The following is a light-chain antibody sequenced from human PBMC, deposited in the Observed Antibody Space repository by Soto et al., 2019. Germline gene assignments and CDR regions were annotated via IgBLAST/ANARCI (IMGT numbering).Light chain of an antibody. CDR3: SAYSVISTLV. CDR2: EVR. V-gene: IGLV2-14*01. CDR1: MRDVGAYNL. J-gene: IGLJ3*02. Sequence: QSALTQPASVSGSAGQSITISCSGTMRDVGAYNLVSWYQQHPGTAPKLIIYEVRNRPSVISSRFSGSRSGNTASLTISGLQSEDEGDYYCSAYSVISTLVFGGATKLTVL.